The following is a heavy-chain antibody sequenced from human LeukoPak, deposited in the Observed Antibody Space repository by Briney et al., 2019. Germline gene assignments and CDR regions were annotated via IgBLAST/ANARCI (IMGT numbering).Heavy chain of an antibody. CDR2: ISPIFCTA. CDR1: GGTFSSYA. D-gene: IGHD6-19*01. V-gene: IGHV1-69*13. CDR3: ARAAVAGWAAFDL. Sequence: GASAKVSCKASGGTFSSYAISWVRQAPGQGLEWMGGISPIFCTANYAQKFQGRVTITADESTSTAYMALSSVRYEDTGVSYCARAAVAGWAAFDLWGRGTLVTVSS. J-gene: IGHJ2*01.